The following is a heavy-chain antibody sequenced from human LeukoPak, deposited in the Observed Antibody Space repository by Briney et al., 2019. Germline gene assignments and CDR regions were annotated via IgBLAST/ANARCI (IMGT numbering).Heavy chain of an antibody. CDR1: GGSFSGDY. Sequence: PSETLSLTCAVYGGSFSGDYWGWIRQPPGQGLEWIGEINHSGSTNYNPTPKSRVTISVDTSKNQCSLKLSSVTAADTAVYYCARDESYSNYNNWFDPWGQGTLVTVSS. CDR2: INHSGST. J-gene: IGHJ5*02. D-gene: IGHD4-11*01. V-gene: IGHV4-34*01. CDR3: ARDESYSNYNNWFDP.